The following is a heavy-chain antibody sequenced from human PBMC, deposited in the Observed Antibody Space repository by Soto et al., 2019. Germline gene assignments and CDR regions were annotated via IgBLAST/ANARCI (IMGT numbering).Heavy chain of an antibody. CDR3: ARDPKYCSGGSCYTLFDY. J-gene: IGHJ4*02. V-gene: IGHV3-7*01. D-gene: IGHD2-15*01. CDR1: GYSISTYW. Sequence: GGSLRLSCAASGYSISTYWMSWVRQAPGKGLEWVANIEEDGSEKNYVDSVKGRFTISRDNAKNSLYLQMNSLRAEDTAVYYCARDPKYCSGGSCYTLFDYWGQGTLVTVSS. CDR2: IEEDGSEK.